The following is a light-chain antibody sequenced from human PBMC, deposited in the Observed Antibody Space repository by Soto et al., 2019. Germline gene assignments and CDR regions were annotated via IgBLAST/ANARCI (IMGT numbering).Light chain of an antibody. CDR2: GAS. J-gene: IGKJ4*01. Sequence: EIVMTQSPATLSVSPGERATLSCRASQSVSSNLAWYQQKPGQAPRLLIYGASTRATGIPARFSGSGSGTEFTLIISSLQSEDFALYYCQQYNNWPPLTFGGGPKVEIK. V-gene: IGKV3-15*01. CDR1: QSVSSN. CDR3: QQYNNWPPLT.